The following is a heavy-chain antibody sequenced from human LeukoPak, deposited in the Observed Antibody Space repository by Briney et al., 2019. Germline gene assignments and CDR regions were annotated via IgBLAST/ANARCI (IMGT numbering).Heavy chain of an antibody. CDR1: GFTVNNNY. Sequence: GGSLRLSCAASGFTVNNNYMSWVRQAPGKGLEWVSVLYSGGSTYYADSVKGRFTISRDNSKNTLYLKMKSLRAEDTAVYYCTYFTFGGVNLLDYWGQGTLVTVSS. J-gene: IGHJ4*02. CDR2: LYSGGST. CDR3: TYFTFGGVNLLDY. D-gene: IGHD3-16*01. V-gene: IGHV3-53*01.